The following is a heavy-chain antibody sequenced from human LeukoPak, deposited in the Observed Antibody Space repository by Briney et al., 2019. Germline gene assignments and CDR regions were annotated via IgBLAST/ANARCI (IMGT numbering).Heavy chain of an antibody. V-gene: IGHV3-53*05. CDR3: AKDGLRYSTSTSSLPGMDL. CDR2: LYPGGKT. Sequence: GGSLRLSCAASGFSFSNSYMSWVRLAPGKGLEFVSALYPGGKTYYTDSVKGRVTISIDKSKNKLYLQMNSLRAEDTAVYYCAKDGLRYSTSTSSLPGMDLWGQGTTVTVSS. J-gene: IGHJ6*02. D-gene: IGHD2-2*01. CDR1: GFSFSNSY.